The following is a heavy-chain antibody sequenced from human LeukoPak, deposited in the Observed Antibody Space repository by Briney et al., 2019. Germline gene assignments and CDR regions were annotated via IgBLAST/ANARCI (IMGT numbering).Heavy chain of an antibody. J-gene: IGHJ4*02. Sequence: GRSLRLSCVASGLSFSSYGMHWVRQAPGKGLEWVAVISYDGSNKYYADSVKGRFTISRDNSKNTLYLQMNSLRAEDTAVCYCRAAYRLFDYWGQGTLVTVSS. CDR3: RAAYRLFDY. CDR1: GLSFSSYG. D-gene: IGHD3-16*01. CDR2: ISYDGSNK. V-gene: IGHV3-30*03.